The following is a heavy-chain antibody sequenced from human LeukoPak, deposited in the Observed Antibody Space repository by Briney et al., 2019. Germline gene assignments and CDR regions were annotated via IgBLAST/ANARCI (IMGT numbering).Heavy chain of an antibody. Sequence: ASVKVSCKASGYTFTSYDINWVRQATGQGLEWMGWVNPNSCNTGYAQKFQGRVTMTTDTSTSTAYMELRSLRSDDTAVYYCARERGVWFGESQGVDYWGQGTLVTVSS. D-gene: IGHD3-10*01. V-gene: IGHV1-8*01. CDR2: VNPNSCNT. CDR3: ARERGVWFGESQGVDY. CDR1: GYTFTSYD. J-gene: IGHJ4*02.